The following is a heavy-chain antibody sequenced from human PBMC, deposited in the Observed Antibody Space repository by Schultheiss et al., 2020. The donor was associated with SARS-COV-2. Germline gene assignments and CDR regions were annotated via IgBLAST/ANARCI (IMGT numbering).Heavy chain of an antibody. Sequence: GGSLRLSCTVSGGSISNYNWSWIRQPPGKGLEWVSYISSSSSTIYYADSVKGRFTISRDNAKNSLYLQMNSLRAEDTAVYYCARLITMVRGELSGYYYMDVWGKGTTVTVSS. V-gene: IGHV3-11*04. CDR3: ARLITMVRGELSGYYYMDV. CDR1: GGSISNYN. D-gene: IGHD3-10*01. CDR2: ISSSSSTI. J-gene: IGHJ6*03.